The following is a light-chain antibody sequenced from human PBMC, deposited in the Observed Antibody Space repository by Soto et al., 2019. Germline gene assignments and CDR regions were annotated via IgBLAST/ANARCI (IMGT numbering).Light chain of an antibody. CDR2: EVS. V-gene: IGLV2-14*01. Sequence: QSALTQPASVSGSPGQSITISCTGTSSDVGGYNYVPWYQQHPGKAPKLMIYEVSNRPSGVSNRFSGSKSGNTASLTISGLQAEDEADYYCSSYTSSSGKVFGTGTKLTVL. CDR1: SSDVGGYNY. J-gene: IGLJ1*01. CDR3: SSYTSSSGKV.